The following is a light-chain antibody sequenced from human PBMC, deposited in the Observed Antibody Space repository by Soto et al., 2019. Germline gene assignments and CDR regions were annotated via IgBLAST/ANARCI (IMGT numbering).Light chain of an antibody. Sequence: QSALTQPASVSGSPGQSVTISCTGTSSDVGGFNYVSWYQQHPGKAPKLMIYEVSNRPSGVSNRFSGSKSGNTASLTISGLQAEDEADYYCSSYPSSSTLLWVFGGGTKLTVL. V-gene: IGLV2-14*01. CDR3: SSYPSSSTLLWV. J-gene: IGLJ3*02. CDR1: SSDVGGFNY. CDR2: EVS.